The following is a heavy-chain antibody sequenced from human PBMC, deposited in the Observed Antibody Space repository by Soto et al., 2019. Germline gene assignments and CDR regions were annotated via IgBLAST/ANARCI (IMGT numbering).Heavy chain of an antibody. D-gene: IGHD2-2*01. CDR1: GYTFTSYG. CDR2: ISAYNGNT. J-gene: IGHJ5*02. Sequence: QVQLVQSGAEVKKPGASVKVSCKASGYTFTSYGISWVRQAPGQGLEWMGWISAYNGNTNYAQKLQGRVTMTTDTSSSTAYLELRSLRSDDMAVYHCARDEAHCSSTSCPHWGDWFDPWGQGTLVTVS. V-gene: IGHV1-18*03. CDR3: ARDEAHCSSTSCPHWGDWFDP.